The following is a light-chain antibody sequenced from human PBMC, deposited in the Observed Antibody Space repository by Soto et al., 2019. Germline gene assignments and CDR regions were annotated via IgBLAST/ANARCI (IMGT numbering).Light chain of an antibody. CDR2: AAT. Sequence: EIVMTQSPATLSVSPGERASVSCRASQSVSIYLAWYQQKPGQAPRLLIYAATSRATGIPARFSGCGSGTEFTLTISSLQPEDFAVYYCQQYNNWPLTFGQGTKVDIK. J-gene: IGKJ1*01. V-gene: IGKV3-15*01. CDR1: QSVSIY. CDR3: QQYNNWPLT.